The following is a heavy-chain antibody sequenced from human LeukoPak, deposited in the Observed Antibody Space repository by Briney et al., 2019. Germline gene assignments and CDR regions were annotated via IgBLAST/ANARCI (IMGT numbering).Heavy chain of an antibody. CDR3: AKDNGDYGDYFADY. J-gene: IGHJ4*02. CDR1: GFTFSSYS. D-gene: IGHD4-17*01. Sequence: GGSLRLSCAASGFTFSSYSMNWVRQAPGKGLEWVSSISSSSSYIYYADSVKGRFTISRDNAKNSLYLQMNSLRAEDTAVYYCAKDNGDYGDYFADYWGQGTLVTVSS. CDR2: ISSSSSYI. V-gene: IGHV3-21*01.